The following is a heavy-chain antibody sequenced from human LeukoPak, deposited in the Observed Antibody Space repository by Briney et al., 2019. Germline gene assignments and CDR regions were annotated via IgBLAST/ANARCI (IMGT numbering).Heavy chain of an antibody. Sequence: HPGGSLRLSCAASGFTFSDYYMSWIRQAPGKGLEWVSAISGSGGSTYYADSVKGRFTISRDNSKNTLYLQMNSLRAEDTAVYYCAKALSFDYWGQGTLVTVSS. D-gene: IGHD4/OR15-4a*01. V-gene: IGHV3-23*01. J-gene: IGHJ4*02. CDR3: AKALSFDY. CDR1: GFTFSDYY. CDR2: ISGSGGST.